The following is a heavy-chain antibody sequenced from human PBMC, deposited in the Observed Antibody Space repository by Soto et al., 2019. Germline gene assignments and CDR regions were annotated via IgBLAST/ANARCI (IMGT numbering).Heavy chain of an antibody. D-gene: IGHD2-15*01. CDR3: ASRGTTTYCSGGSCNVRGFSY. CDR1: GGSISSGDYY. CDR2: IYYTGRT. Sequence: QVQLKESGPGLVKSSQTLSLTCTVSGGSISSGDYYWSWIRQPPGKGLEWIGYIYYTGRTYSNPYLMIRFTISVYPSINPFSLKLSSVTAADTAVYYCASRGTTTYCSGGSCNVRGFSYCGHGTLVTVSS. J-gene: IGHJ4*01. V-gene: IGHV4-30-4*01.